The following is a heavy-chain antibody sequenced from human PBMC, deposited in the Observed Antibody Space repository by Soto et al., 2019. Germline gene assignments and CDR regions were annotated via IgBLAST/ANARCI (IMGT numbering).Heavy chain of an antibody. CDR1: GGTFSSYT. CDR2: IIPILGIA. Sequence: SVKVSCKASGGTFSSYTISWVRQAPGQGLEWMGRIIPILGIANYAQKFQGRVTITADKSTSTAYMELSSLRSEDTAVYYCAKPGTGYCSSTSCVDDAFDIWGQGTMITVSS. J-gene: IGHJ3*02. V-gene: IGHV1-69*02. CDR3: AKPGTGYCSSTSCVDDAFDI. D-gene: IGHD2-2*03.